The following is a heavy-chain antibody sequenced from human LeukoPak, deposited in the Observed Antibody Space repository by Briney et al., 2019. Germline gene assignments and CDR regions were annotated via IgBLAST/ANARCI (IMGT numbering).Heavy chain of an antibody. CDR3: AKDDAWLQYGN. V-gene: IGHV3-23*01. Sequence: PGGSLRLSCAVSGFTFSSYDMSWVRQAPGKGLEWVSGISPNGVITYYADSVKGRFTISRDNSKGTVYLQMNSLRPEDTAVYYCAKDDAWLQYGNWGRGTLVTVSS. J-gene: IGHJ4*02. D-gene: IGHD5-24*01. CDR2: ISPNGVIT. CDR1: GFTFSSYD.